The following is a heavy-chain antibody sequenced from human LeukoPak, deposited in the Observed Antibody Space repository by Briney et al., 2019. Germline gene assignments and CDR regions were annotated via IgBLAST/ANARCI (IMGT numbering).Heavy chain of an antibody. Sequence: LETLSLTCTVSGGSISSYYWSWIRQPPGKGLEWIGYIYYSGSTNYNPSLKSRVTISVDTSKNQFSLKLSSVTAADTAVYYCARGEDCSSTSCYDMDVWGKGTTVTVSS. CDR2: IYYSGST. J-gene: IGHJ6*03. V-gene: IGHV4-59*01. CDR1: GGSISSYY. D-gene: IGHD2-2*01. CDR3: ARGEDCSSTSCYDMDV.